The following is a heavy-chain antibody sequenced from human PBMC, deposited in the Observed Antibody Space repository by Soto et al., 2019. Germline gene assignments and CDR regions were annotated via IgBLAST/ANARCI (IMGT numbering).Heavy chain of an antibody. CDR1: GFTFSSYG. D-gene: IGHD3-22*01. J-gene: IGHJ4*02. Sequence: GGSLRLSCAASGFTFSSYGMHWVRQAPGKGLEWVSCISSSSSYIYYAETVKGRFTIYRDNAKNSLYMQMNSLRAEDTAVYYCARDTNYYDSSGPIDYWGQRTLVTVSS. CDR3: ARDTNYYDSSGPIDY. CDR2: ISSSSSYI. V-gene: IGHV3-21*01.